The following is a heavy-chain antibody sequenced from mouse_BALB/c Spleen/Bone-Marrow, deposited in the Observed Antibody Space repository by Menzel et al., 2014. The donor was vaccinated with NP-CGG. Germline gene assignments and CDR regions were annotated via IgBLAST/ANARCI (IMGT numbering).Heavy chain of an antibody. CDR1: GYTFTSYD. CDR3: AMTARGGFAC. D-gene: IGHD3-2*01. J-gene: IGHJ3*01. Sequence: LVESGPELVKPGALVKISCKASGYTFTSYDINWVQQRPGQGLEWVGWIYPGDGSTKYNEKFKGKATLTADKSSSTAYMQVSSLTSENSAVYFCAMTARGGFACWGQGTLVTVSA. CDR2: IYPGDGST. V-gene: IGHV1S33*01.